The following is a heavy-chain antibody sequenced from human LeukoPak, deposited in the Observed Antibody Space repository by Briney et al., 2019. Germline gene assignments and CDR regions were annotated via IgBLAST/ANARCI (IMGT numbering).Heavy chain of an antibody. Sequence: GGSLRLSCAASGFTFSSHWMHWVRQAPGKGLVWVSHISADVSVTTYADSVKGRFTISRDNAKNTLYLQMNSLRAEDTAVYYCARAHLAVAGRTADYWGQGTLVTVSS. CDR2: ISADVSVT. V-gene: IGHV3-74*01. CDR3: ARAHLAVAGRTADY. CDR1: GFTFSSHW. J-gene: IGHJ4*02. D-gene: IGHD6-19*01.